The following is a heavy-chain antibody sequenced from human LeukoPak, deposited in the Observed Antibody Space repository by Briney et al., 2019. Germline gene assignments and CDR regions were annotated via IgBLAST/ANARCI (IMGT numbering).Heavy chain of an antibody. CDR3: ARDYYDSSGFL. Sequence: PGGSLRLSCAASGFTVSSNYMSWVRQAPGKGLEWVSSISSSSSYIYYADSVKGRFTISRDNAKNSLYLQMNSLRAEDTAVYYCARDYYDSSGFLWGQGTLVTVSS. J-gene: IGHJ4*02. CDR2: ISSSSSYI. D-gene: IGHD3-22*01. V-gene: IGHV3-21*01. CDR1: GFTVSSNY.